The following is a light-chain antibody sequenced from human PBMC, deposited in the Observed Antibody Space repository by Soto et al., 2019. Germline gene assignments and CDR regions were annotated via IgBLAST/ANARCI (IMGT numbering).Light chain of an antibody. Sequence: EIVLTQSPGTLSLSPGERATLSCRASQSVSSNYLAWYQQKPGQAPSLLIYGASSRATGIPDRFSGSGSGTDFTLTIRRLEPEDFAVYYCQQYGSSYPWTFGQGTKVEIK. CDR3: QQYGSSYPWT. V-gene: IGKV3-20*01. CDR2: GAS. J-gene: IGKJ1*01. CDR1: QSVSSNY.